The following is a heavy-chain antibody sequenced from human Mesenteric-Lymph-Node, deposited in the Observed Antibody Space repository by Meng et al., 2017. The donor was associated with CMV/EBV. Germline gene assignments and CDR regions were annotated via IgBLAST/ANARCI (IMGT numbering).Heavy chain of an antibody. D-gene: IGHD6-19*01. CDR3: ARGGWSLDY. V-gene: IGHV4-61*08. CDR1: GGSISSSAYY. CDR2: IHYTGNT. Sequence: GSLRLSCTVSGGSISSSAYYWGWIRQPPGKALEWIGYIHYTGNTNYNPSLRSRVTMSVDTSKNQFSLKANSVTSADTAVYYCARGGWSLDYWGQGTLVTVSS. J-gene: IGHJ4*02.